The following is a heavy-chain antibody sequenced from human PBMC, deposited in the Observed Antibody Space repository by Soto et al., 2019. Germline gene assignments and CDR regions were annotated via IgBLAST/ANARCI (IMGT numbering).Heavy chain of an antibody. CDR1: GGSFSGYY. D-gene: IGHD5-12*01. CDR3: ARGRWLRSAFDY. CDR2: INHSGST. Sequence: QVQLQQWGAGLLKPSETLSLTCAVYGGSFSGYYWSWIRQPPGKGLEWIGEINHSGSTNYNPSLKSRATISVDTSKNQLSLNLSSVTAADTAVYFCARGRWLRSAFDYWGEGTLVTVSS. J-gene: IGHJ4*02. V-gene: IGHV4-34*01.